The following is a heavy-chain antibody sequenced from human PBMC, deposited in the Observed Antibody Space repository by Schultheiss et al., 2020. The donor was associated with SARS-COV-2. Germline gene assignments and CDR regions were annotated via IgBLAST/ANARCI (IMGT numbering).Heavy chain of an antibody. D-gene: IGHD1-26*01. J-gene: IGHJ4*02. Sequence: GGSLRLSCAASGLIFSIYGLHWVRQAPGKGLEWVAFIRQDGTYKYHADSVKGRFTISRDMSKNTLYLQMNSLRAEDTALYFCAKDRAPYYSWNYMQQWGQGAQVTVSS. CDR1: GLIFSIYG. CDR3: AKDRAPYYSWNYMQQ. V-gene: IGHV3-30*02. CDR2: IRQDGTYK.